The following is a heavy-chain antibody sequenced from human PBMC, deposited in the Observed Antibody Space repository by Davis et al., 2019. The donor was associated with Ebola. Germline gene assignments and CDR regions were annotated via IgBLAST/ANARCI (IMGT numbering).Heavy chain of an antibody. J-gene: IGHJ4*02. CDR2: ISYDGSNK. CDR3: AKGRGVVVVAATPLGY. Sequence: GESLKISCAASGFTFSSYGMHWVRQAPGKGLEWVAVISYDGSNKYYADSVKGRFTISRGNSKNTLYLQMNSLRAEDTAVYYCAKGRGVVVVAATPLGYWGQGTLVTVSS. D-gene: IGHD2-15*01. V-gene: IGHV3-30*18. CDR1: GFTFSSYG.